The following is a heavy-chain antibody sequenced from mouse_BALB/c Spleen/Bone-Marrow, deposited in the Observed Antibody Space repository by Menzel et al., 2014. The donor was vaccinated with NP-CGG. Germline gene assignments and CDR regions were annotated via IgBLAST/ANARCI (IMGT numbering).Heavy chain of an antibody. J-gene: IGHJ4*01. D-gene: IGHD2-3*01. CDR1: GYTFTSYI. Sequence: VQLKESGPELVKPGASVKMSCKASGYTFTSYIMHWVKQKPGQGLEWIGYINPYNDGTKYNEKFKGKATLTSDKSSSTAYMELSSLTSEDSAVYYCARRWLPYAIDYWGQGTSVTVSS. V-gene: IGHV1-14*01. CDR3: ARRWLPYAIDY. CDR2: INPYNDGT.